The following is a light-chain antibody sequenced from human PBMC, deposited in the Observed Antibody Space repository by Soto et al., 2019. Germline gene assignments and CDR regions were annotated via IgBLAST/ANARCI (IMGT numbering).Light chain of an antibody. CDR2: NVN. Sequence: QSALIQPPSVSGSPGQSVTISCTGTSSDVGSYDYVSWYQQHPGTVPKPMIYNVNTQPSGVPDRFSGSKSGNTASMTISGLQAEDEADYYCCLYIGATTYVFGTGTKVTVL. CDR1: SSDVGSYDY. CDR3: CLYIGATTYV. J-gene: IGLJ1*01. V-gene: IGLV2-11*01.